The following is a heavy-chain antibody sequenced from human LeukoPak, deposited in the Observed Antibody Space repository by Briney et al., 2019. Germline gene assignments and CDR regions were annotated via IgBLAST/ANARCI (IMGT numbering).Heavy chain of an antibody. J-gene: IGHJ1*01. V-gene: IGHV1-2*02. Sequence: GASVKVSCKASGYTFSDYYIHWVRQAPGEGLEWVGWVFPRSGDTYYSQRFHGRVAMTTDTSINTAYMELSRLKSDDTGVYFCAGPPRDLVSAAPFPFWGQGTLVTVSS. D-gene: IGHD5/OR15-5a*01. CDR1: GYTFSDYY. CDR2: VFPRSGDT. CDR3: AGPPRDLVSAAPFPF.